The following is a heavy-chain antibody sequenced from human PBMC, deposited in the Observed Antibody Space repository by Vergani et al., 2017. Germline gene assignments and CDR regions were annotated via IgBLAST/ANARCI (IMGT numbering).Heavy chain of an antibody. CDR3: ARSIGSSSWYGLDFDY. D-gene: IGHD6-13*01. V-gene: IGHV4-59*01. Sequence: QVQLQESGPGLVKPSETLSLTCTVSGGSISSYYWSWIRQPPGKGLEWIGYIYYSGRTNYNPSLKSRVTISVDTSKNQFSLKLSSVTAADTAVYYCARSIGSSSWYGLDFDYWGQGTLVTVSS. CDR2: IYYSGRT. J-gene: IGHJ4*02. CDR1: GGSISSYY.